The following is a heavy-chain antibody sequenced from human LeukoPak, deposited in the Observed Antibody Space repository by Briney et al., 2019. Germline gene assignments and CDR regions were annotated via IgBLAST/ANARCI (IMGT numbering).Heavy chain of an antibody. Sequence: SETLSLTCTVSGGSISGYYWSWIRQPAGKGLEWLGRIYTSGSTNYNPSLKSRVTMSVDTSKNQFSLKLSSVTAADTAVYYCARASPLITIFGTDAFDIWGQGTMVTVSS. D-gene: IGHD3-3*01. CDR1: GGSISGYY. V-gene: IGHV4-4*07. CDR3: ARASPLITIFGTDAFDI. J-gene: IGHJ3*02. CDR2: IYTSGST.